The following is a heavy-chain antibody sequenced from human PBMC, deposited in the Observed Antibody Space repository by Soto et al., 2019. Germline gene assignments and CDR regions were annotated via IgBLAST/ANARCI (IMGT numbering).Heavy chain of an antibody. V-gene: IGHV4-30-2*01. J-gene: IGHJ4*02. CDR1: GGSISTGSFS. CDR2: IYHSGST. Sequence: QLQLQESGSGLVKPSQTLSLTCAVSGGSISTGSFSWSWIRQPPGTGLEWIGYIYHSGSTYYHPSLKMRVAMSVDSSKNQFSLNLSSVTAADTAVYYCARAGGRGHDFEHWGQGALVTVCS. CDR3: ARAGGRGHDFEH. D-gene: IGHD3-10*01.